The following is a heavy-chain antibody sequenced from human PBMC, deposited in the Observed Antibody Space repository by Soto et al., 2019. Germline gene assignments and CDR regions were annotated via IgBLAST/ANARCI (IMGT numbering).Heavy chain of an antibody. CDR3: AREDRGWGTVRRNYYGMDV. CDR1: GGSISSYY. D-gene: IGHD4-17*01. V-gene: IGHV4-4*07. Sequence: QVQLQESGPGLVKPSGTLSLTCTVSGGSISSYYWSWIRQPAGKGLEWIGRIYTSGSTNYNPSLKSRVTMSVDTSKNQFSLKLSSVTAADTAVYYCAREDRGWGTVRRNYYGMDVWGQGTTVTVSS. CDR2: IYTSGST. J-gene: IGHJ6*02.